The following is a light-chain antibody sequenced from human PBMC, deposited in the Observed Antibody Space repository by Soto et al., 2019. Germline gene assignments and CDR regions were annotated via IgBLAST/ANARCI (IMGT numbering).Light chain of an antibody. V-gene: IGKV3-20*01. Sequence: EIVLTQSPGTLSLSPGERATLSCRTSQVVSSSYLAWYQQKPGQAPRLLIYGASSMATGIPDRFSGSGSGTDFTLTSSRLEPEDFAVYYCEQYGSSPPYTFGQGTKLEIK. CDR2: GAS. J-gene: IGKJ2*01. CDR3: EQYGSSPPYT. CDR1: QVVSSSY.